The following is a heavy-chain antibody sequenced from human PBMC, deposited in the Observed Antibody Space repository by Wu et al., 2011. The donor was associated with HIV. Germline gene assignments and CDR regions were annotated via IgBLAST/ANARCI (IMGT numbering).Heavy chain of an antibody. CDR2: ISGYNGDT. J-gene: IGHJ4*02. D-gene: IGHD2/OR15-2a*01. V-gene: IGHV1-18*01. Sequence: QVQLVQSGAEVTKPGASVKVSCKTSNYTFTNYGISWVRQAPGQGLEWMGWISGYNGDTKAAQKFQDRLTMTTDTSANTAYIELRNLRSDDTAIYYCTRFTYFYKDRGFGNPDYWGQGALVTVSS. CDR3: TRFTYFYKDRGFGNPDY. CDR1: NYTFTNYG.